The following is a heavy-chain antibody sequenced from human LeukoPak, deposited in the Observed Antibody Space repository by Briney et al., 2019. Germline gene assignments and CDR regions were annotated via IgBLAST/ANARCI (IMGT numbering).Heavy chain of an antibody. Sequence: SQTLSLTCAISGDSVSSNSATWNWIRQSPSRGLEWLGRTYYRSKWNNDYAPSVKSRITVNPDTSKNQFSLLLKSVTPADTAVYYCARGGPGSDYWDQGTLVTVSS. CDR2: TYYRSKWNN. CDR1: GDSVSSNSAT. J-gene: IGHJ4*02. V-gene: IGHV6-1*01. D-gene: IGHD3-10*01. CDR3: ARGGPGSDY.